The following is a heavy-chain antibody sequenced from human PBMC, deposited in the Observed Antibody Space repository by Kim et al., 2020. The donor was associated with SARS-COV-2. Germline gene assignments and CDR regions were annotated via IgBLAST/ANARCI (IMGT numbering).Heavy chain of an antibody. Sequence: SVKVSCKASGGTFSSYTISWVRQAPGQGLEWMGRIIPILGIANYAQKFQGRVTITADKSTSTAYMELSSLRSEDTAVYYCARDRPPGHIRGVTNWFDPWGQGTLVTVSS. J-gene: IGHJ5*02. CDR3: ARDRPPGHIRGVTNWFDP. V-gene: IGHV1-69*04. CDR1: GGTFSSYT. D-gene: IGHD3-10*01. CDR2: IIPILGIA.